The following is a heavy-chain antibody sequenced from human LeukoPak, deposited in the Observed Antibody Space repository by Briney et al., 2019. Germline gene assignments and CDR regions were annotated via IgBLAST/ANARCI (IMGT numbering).Heavy chain of an antibody. CDR1: GGTFSSYA. V-gene: IGHV1-69*05. Sequence: SVKVSCKASGGTFSSYAISWVRQAPGQGLEWMGGIIPIFGTANYAQKFQGRVTITTDESTSTAYMELSSLRAEDTAVYYCAKRSGGEWLLYYFDYWGQGTLVTVSS. CDR3: AKRSGGEWLLYYFDY. CDR2: IIPIFGTA. J-gene: IGHJ4*02. D-gene: IGHD3-3*01.